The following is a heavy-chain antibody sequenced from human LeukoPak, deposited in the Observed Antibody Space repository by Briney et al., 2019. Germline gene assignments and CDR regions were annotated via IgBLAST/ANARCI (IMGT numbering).Heavy chain of an antibody. CDR2: INGDGSNT. J-gene: IGHJ3*02. CDR3: ARPKSWYSTDAIDI. CDR1: GFTFSSHW. D-gene: IGHD2-15*01. V-gene: IGHV3-74*03. Sequence: GGSLRLSCAASGFTFSSHWMHWVRQAPGKGLVWVSRINGDGSNTTYADSVKGRFTISRDNAKNTLYLQMNSLRAEDTAVYHCARPKSWYSTDAIDIWGQGTMVTVSS.